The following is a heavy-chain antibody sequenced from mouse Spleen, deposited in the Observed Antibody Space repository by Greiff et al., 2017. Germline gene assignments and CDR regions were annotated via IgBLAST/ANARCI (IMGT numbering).Heavy chain of an antibody. D-gene: IGHD2-5*01. Sequence: VQLQQPGAELVKPGASVKLSCKASGYTFTSYWMQWVNQRPGQGLEWMGEIDPSDSYTNYNQKFKGKATLTVDTSSSTAYMQLSSLTSEDSAVYYCARGDYYSNYYAMDYWGQGTSVTVSS. J-gene: IGHJ4*01. CDR1: GYTFTSYW. V-gene: IGHV1-50*01. CDR3: ARGDYYSNYYAMDY. CDR2: IDPSDSYT.